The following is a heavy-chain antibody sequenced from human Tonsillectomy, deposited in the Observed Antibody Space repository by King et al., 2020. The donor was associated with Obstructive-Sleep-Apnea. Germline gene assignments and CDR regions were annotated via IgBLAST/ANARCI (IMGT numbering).Heavy chain of an antibody. CDR1: GFTFSSYW. V-gene: IGHV3-7*03. D-gene: IGHD3-3*01. CDR2: KKQEGSEK. Sequence: VQLVESGGGLVQPGGSLRLSCAASGFTFSSYWMSWVPQAPGKGLEGVANKKQEGSEKYYLDSVKGRFTIPRDNAKNSLYLQMNSLRAEDTAVYYCARSYYDFWSGSTQWYFDLWGRGTLVTVSS. J-gene: IGHJ2*01. CDR3: ARSYYDFWSGSTQWYFDL.